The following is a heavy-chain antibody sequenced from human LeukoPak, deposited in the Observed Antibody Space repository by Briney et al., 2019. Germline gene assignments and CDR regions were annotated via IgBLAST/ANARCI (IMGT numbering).Heavy chain of an antibody. J-gene: IGHJ6*03. CDR2: IKQDGSEK. V-gene: IGHV3-7*01. D-gene: IGHD2-15*01. Sequence: GGSPRLSCAASGFTFSSYWMSWGRQAPGKGLAWVANIKQDGSEKYYVDSVKGRFTISRDNAKNSLYLQMNSLRAEDTAVYYCARGGHCSGGSCYSYYYYYMDVWGKGTTVTVSS. CDR1: GFTFSSYW. CDR3: ARGGHCSGGSCYSYYYYYMDV.